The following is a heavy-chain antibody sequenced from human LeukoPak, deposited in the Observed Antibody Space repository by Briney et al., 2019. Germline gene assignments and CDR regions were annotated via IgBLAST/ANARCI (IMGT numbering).Heavy chain of an antibody. CDR3: TSLQDPGVYYYYMDV. D-gene: IGHD2-15*01. CDR1: GGSISSSSYY. V-gene: IGHV4-39*07. J-gene: IGHJ6*03. CDR2: IYYSGST. Sequence: PSETLSLTCTVSGGSISSSSYYWGWIRQPPGKGLEWIGSIYYSGSTYYNPSLKSRVTISVDTSKNQFSLKLSSVTAADTAVYYCTSLQDPGVYYYYMDVWGKGTTVTVSS.